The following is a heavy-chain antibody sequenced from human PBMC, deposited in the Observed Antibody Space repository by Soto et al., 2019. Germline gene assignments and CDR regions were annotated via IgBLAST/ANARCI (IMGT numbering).Heavy chain of an antibody. D-gene: IGHD3-10*01. J-gene: IGHJ6*03. Sequence: PGGSLRLSCAASGFTVSSKYMSWVRQAPGKGLEWVSLIQSGGPTYYADSVKGRFTISRDTSENTVHLQMDSLRAADTAVYYCARPIMGAMVRGVYSSYYYMDVWGKGTTVTVSS. CDR2: IQSGGPT. V-gene: IGHV3-66*04. CDR1: GFTVSSKY. CDR3: ARPIMGAMVRGVYSSYYYMDV.